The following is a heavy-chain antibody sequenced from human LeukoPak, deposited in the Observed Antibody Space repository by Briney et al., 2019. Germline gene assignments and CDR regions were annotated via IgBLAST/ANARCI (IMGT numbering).Heavy chain of an antibody. V-gene: IGHV5-51*01. CDR1: GYSLTSYW. CDR3: ARYSPRGGYYDSSGYPDY. J-gene: IGHJ4*02. D-gene: IGHD3-22*01. CDR2: IFPGDSDT. Sequence: GESLKISCKGSGYSLTSYWIGWVRQMPGKGLEGMGIIFPGDSDTRYSPSFQGQVTISVDKSISTAYLQWSSLKVSDTAMYYCARYSPRGGYYDSSGYPDYWGQGTLVTVSS.